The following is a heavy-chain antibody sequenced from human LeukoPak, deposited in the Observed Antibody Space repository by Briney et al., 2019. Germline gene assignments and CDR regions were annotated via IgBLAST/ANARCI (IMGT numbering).Heavy chain of an antibody. Sequence: ASVKVSCKASGYTFTNYAITWVRQAPGQGLEWMGWISGNNDNPNYAQKFQGRVSMTADTPTSTAYMELRSLTSDDTAVYYCARDPRAFGGVIVTDYWGQGTLVTVSS. CDR1: GYTFTNYA. CDR3: ARDPRAFGGVIVTDY. V-gene: IGHV1-18*01. D-gene: IGHD3-16*02. J-gene: IGHJ4*02. CDR2: ISGNNDNP.